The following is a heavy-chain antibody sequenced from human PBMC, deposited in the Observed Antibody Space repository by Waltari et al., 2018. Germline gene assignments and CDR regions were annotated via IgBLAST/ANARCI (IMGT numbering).Heavy chain of an antibody. CDR1: GGSIISNRHY. CDR2: ISYTGTT. V-gene: IGHV4-39*01. D-gene: IGHD3-16*01. CDR3: ATYVGASIGTAAFDV. J-gene: IGHJ3*01. Sequence: QLHLQEAGPGLVKPSETLSLTCSVSGGSIISNRHYWAWIRQPPGKGLEWTATISYTGTTYYDPSLKSRVTISVDTSKNQFSLKLTSVTAADPAVYYCATYVGASIGTAAFDVWGQGTMVTVSS.